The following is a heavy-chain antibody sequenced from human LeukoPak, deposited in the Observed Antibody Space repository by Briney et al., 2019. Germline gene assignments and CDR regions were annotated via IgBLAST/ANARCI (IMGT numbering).Heavy chain of an antibody. CDR1: GYTFTNYW. D-gene: IGHD4/OR15-4a*01. V-gene: IGHV5-51*01. Sequence: GESLKISCKGSGYTFTNYWIAWVRQMPGKGLEWMGMIYPGDSDTRYSPSFQGHVTISADKSITTAYLQWSSLKSSDTAMHYCARHIGLTTRYFDYWGQGTLVTVSS. CDR3: ARHIGLTTRYFDY. CDR2: IYPGDSDT. J-gene: IGHJ4*02.